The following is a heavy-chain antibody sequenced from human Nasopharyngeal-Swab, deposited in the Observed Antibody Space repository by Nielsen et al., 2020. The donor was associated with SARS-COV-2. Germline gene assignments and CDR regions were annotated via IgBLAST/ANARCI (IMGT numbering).Heavy chain of an antibody. J-gene: IGHJ2*01. CDR2: ISGSGGST. CDR3: AKDDRGSLSYWYFDL. CDR1: GFTFSSYA. V-gene: IGHV3-23*01. D-gene: IGHD1-26*01. Sequence: GGSLRLSCAASGFTFSSYAMSWVRQAPGKGLEWVSAISGSGGSTYYADSVKGRFTISRDNSKNSLYLQMNSLRAEDTALYYCAKDDRGSLSYWYFDLWGRGTLVTVSS.